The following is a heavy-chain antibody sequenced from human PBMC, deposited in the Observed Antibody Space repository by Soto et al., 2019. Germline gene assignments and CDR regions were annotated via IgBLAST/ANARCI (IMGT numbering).Heavy chain of an antibody. CDR2: IYHSGST. CDR1: GGSISSGGYS. J-gene: IGHJ4*02. V-gene: IGHV4-30-2*01. D-gene: IGHD3-3*01. Sequence: SETLSLTCAVSGGSISSGGYSWSWIRQPQGKGLEWIGYIYHSGSTYYNPSLKSRVTISVDRSKNQFSLKLSSVTAADTAVYYCARSSPRVVSPWDYWGQGTLVTVSS. CDR3: ARSSPRVVSPWDY.